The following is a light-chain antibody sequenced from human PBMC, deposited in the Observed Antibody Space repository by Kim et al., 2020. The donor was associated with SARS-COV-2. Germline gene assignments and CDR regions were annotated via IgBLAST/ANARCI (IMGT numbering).Light chain of an antibody. Sequence: GNRVTITCRSSQDISSYLAWYQRKPGKAPNLLIYAASTLQSGVPSRFSGSGSGTDFTLTISCLQSEDFATYYCQQYYSHPPTFGGGTKVDIK. J-gene: IGKJ4*01. V-gene: IGKV1-8*01. CDR1: QDISSY. CDR3: QQYYSHPPT. CDR2: AAS.